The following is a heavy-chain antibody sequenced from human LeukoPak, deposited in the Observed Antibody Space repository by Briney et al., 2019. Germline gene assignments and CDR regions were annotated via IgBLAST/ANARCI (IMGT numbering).Heavy chain of an antibody. CDR1: GFTFSSSA. CDR2: ISSSSSYI. J-gene: IGHJ3*02. Sequence: PGGSLTLSCAASGFTFSSSAMNWVRQAPGKGLEWVSSISSSSSYIYYADSVKGRFTISRDNAKNSLYLQMNSLRAEDTVVYYCARVRGYCSGGSCPHAFDIWGQGTMVTVSS. CDR3: ARVRGYCSGGSCPHAFDI. D-gene: IGHD2-15*01. V-gene: IGHV3-21*01.